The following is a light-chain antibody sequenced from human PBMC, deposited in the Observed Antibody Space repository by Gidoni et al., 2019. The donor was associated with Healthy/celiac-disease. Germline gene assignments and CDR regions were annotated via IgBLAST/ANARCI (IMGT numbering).Light chain of an antibody. CDR3: QSADSSGTSVV. CDR2: KDS. V-gene: IGLV3-25*02. Sequence: SYELTPPPSVSVSPGQTARITCSGDSLQKQYAYWSQQKPGQAPVLVIYKDSERPSGIPERFSGSSSGTTVTLTISGVQAEDEDDYYCQSADSSGTSVVFGGGTKLTVL. CDR1: SLQKQY. J-gene: IGLJ2*01.